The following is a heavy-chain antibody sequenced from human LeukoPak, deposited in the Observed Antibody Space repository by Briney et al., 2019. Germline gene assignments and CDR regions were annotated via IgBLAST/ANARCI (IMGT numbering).Heavy chain of an antibody. CDR2: IWYDGSNK. V-gene: IGHV3-33*06. CDR1: GFTFSSYG. CDR3: AKDWLYCSGTSCWQFDY. Sequence: PGRSLRLSCAASGFTFSSYGMHWVRQAPGKGLEWVAVIWYDGSNKYYADSVKGRFTISRDNSKNTLYLQMNSLRAEDTAVYYCAKDWLYCSGTSCWQFDYWGQGTLVTVSS. J-gene: IGHJ4*02. D-gene: IGHD2-2*01.